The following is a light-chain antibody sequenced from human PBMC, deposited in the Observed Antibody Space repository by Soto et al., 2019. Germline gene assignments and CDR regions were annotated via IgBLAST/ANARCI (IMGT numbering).Light chain of an antibody. CDR1: QSVLYSPNNKNY. CDR3: QQYSSTPLT. V-gene: IGKV4-1*01. J-gene: IGKJ4*01. CDR2: WAS. Sequence: DIVMTQSPDSLAVSLGERATINCKSSQSVLYSPNNKNYLAWYQQKPGQPPKLLIYWASTRESGVPDRLSGSGSGTDFTLTISSLQAEDVATYYCQQYSSTPLTFGGGTKVEVK.